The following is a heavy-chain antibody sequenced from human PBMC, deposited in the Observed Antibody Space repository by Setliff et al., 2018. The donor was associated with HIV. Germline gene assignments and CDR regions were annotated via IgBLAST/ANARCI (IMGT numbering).Heavy chain of an antibody. V-gene: IGHV1-2*02. CDR3: ARQLSNSLDY. D-gene: IGHD7-27*01. CDR2: ISPNNGDK. CDR1: GYTFTDYF. J-gene: IGHJ4*02. Sequence: ASAKVSCKASGYTFTDYFLHWVRQAPGQGLEWMGWISPNNGDKNIPQRFRGRVTMTRDTSISTAYLELNGLRSDDTSMYYCARQLSNSLDYWGQGTLVTVSS.